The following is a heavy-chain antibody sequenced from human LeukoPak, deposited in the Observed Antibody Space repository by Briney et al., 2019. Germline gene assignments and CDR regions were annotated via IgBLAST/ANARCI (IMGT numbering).Heavy chain of an antibody. J-gene: IGHJ4*02. V-gene: IGHV3-53*01. Sequence: GSLRLSCAASGFTVSSNYMGWVRQAPGKGLEWVSVIYSGGSTYYADSVKGRFTISRDNSKNTLYLQMNSLRAEDTAVYYCARASGGSYEALDYWGQGTLVTVSS. CDR3: ARASGGSYEALDY. D-gene: IGHD1-26*01. CDR1: GFTVSSNY. CDR2: IYSGGST.